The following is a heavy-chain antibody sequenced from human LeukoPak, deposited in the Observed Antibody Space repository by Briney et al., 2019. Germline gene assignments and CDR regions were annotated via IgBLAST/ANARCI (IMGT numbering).Heavy chain of an antibody. CDR1: GFTFSSYA. J-gene: IGHJ6*02. V-gene: IGHV3-30-3*01. CDR2: ISYDGSNK. Sequence: GGSLRLSCAASGFTFSSYAMHWVRQAPGNGLEWVAVISYDGSNKYYADSVKGRFTISRDNSKNTLYLQMNSLRAEDTAVYYCARDFTPEYYYYGMDVWGQGTTVTVSS. CDR3: ARDFTPEYYYYGMDV.